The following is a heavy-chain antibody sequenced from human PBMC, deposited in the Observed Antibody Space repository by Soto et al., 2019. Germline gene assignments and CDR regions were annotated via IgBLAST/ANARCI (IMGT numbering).Heavy chain of an antibody. V-gene: IGHV4-39*01. J-gene: IGHJ3*02. CDR1: GGSIISSSYY. CDR3: ASPVDYGGNSGHGFDI. D-gene: IGHD4-17*01. CDR2: IYNSRTT. Sequence: QLQLQESGPGLVKPSETLSLTCTVSGGSIISSSYYWGWIRQPPGKGLEWIGNIYNSRTTYYNPSLKSRVTISADTSKNQFSLKLNSVTAADTAVYYCASPVDYGGNSGHGFDIRGQGTTVTVSS.